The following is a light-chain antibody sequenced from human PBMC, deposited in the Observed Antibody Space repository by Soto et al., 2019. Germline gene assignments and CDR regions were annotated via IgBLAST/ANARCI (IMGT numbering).Light chain of an antibody. CDR3: QQYGSSPST. CDR2: GAS. V-gene: IGKV3-20*01. Sequence: EIVLTQSPVTLSLSPGERATLSCRASQSVSSSYLAWYQQKPGQAPRLLIYGASSRATGIPDRFSGSGSGTDFTLTIIRLEPEDFAVYYCQQYGSSPSTFGQGTRQEIK. CDR1: QSVSSSY. J-gene: IGKJ5*01.